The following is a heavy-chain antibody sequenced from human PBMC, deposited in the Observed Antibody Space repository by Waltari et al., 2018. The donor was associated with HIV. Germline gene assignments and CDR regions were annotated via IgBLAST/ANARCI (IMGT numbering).Heavy chain of an antibody. CDR2: ISSTSSHI. J-gene: IGHJ5*02. D-gene: IGHD1-26*01. Sequence: SGFSFSFFSMNWVRQAPGKGLEWVSSISSTSSHIFYADSVRGRFTISRDNAKNSLYLQMNSLKAEDTAVYYCARGGAGATAEDLFDPWGQGTLVTVSS. CDR3: ARGGAGATAEDLFDP. CDR1: GFSFSFFS. V-gene: IGHV3-21*01.